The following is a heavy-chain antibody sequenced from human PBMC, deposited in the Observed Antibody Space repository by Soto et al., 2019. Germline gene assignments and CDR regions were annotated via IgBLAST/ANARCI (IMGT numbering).Heavy chain of an antibody. D-gene: IGHD3-22*01. CDR1: GFTFSSYA. Sequence: EVQLLESGGGLVQPGGSLRLSCAASGFTFSSYAMSWVRQAPGKGLEWVSAISGSGGSTYYADSVKGRFTISRDNSKNTQYLQMNSLRAEDTAVYYCAKDYDYDPYYFDYWGQGTLVTVSS. V-gene: IGHV3-23*01. CDR2: ISGSGGST. CDR3: AKDYDYDPYYFDY. J-gene: IGHJ4*02.